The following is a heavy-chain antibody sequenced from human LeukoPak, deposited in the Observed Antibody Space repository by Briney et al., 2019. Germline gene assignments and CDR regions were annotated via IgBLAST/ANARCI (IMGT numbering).Heavy chain of an antibody. Sequence: GGSLRLSCAASGFTFSSYAMSWVRQAPGKGLEWVSAISGSGGSTYYADSVKGRFTISRDNSKNTLYLQMNSLRAEDTAVYYCVPHVEDITIFGVVRPFDPWGQGTLVTVSS. J-gene: IGHJ5*02. V-gene: IGHV3-23*01. CDR2: ISGSGGST. CDR1: GFTFSSYA. CDR3: VPHVEDITIFGVVRPFDP. D-gene: IGHD3-3*01.